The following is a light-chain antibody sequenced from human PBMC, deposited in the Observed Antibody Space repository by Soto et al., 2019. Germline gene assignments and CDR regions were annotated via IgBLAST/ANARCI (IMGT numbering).Light chain of an antibody. CDR2: GAS. V-gene: IGKV3-20*01. J-gene: IGKJ4*01. Sequence: TQSPSTLPASVGDRVTITCRASQSISSSYLAWYQQKPGQAPRLLIYGASNRATGIPDRFSGSGSGTDFTLTISRLEPEDFAVYYCQQYESSPPLTFGGGTKVDIK. CDR1: QSISSSY. CDR3: QQYESSPPLT.